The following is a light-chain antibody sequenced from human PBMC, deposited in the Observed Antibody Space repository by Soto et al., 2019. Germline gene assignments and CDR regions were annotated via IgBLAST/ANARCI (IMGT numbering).Light chain of an antibody. Sequence: QSALTQPASVSGSPGQSITISCTGTSSDVGGYNYVSWYQQYPGKAPKLMIYEVSDRPSGVSNRFSGSKSGNTASLTISGLQAEDEADYYCSSYRSSITYLFGTGTQLTVL. CDR3: SSYRSSITYL. CDR2: EVS. CDR1: SSDVGGYNY. J-gene: IGLJ1*01. V-gene: IGLV2-14*01.